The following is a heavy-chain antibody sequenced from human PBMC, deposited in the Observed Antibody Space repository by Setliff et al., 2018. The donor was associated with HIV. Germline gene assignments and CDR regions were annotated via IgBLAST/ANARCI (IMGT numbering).Heavy chain of an antibody. J-gene: IGHJ6*03. CDR1: GFTFSSYG. V-gene: IGHV3-64*02. D-gene: IGHD3-16*02. CDR3: ARAQDVWGSYRYTNYYYYMDV. Sequence: GSLRLSCAASGFTFSSYGMHWVRQAPGKGLEYVSAISNNGGITYYGDSVKGRFTISRDNAKNSLHLQMDSLRAEDTAVYYCARAQDVWGSYRYTNYYYYMDVWGKGTTVTVSS. CDR2: ISNNGGIT.